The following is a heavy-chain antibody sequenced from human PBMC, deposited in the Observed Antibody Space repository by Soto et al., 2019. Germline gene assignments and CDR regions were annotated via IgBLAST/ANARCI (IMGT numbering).Heavy chain of an antibody. CDR1: GGSISNGDYY. CDR3: ARDRNSGYDSVYYYYGMDV. J-gene: IGHJ6*02. V-gene: IGHV4-30-4*01. CDR2: IYYSGST. D-gene: IGHD5-12*01. Sequence: SETLSLTCTVSGGSISNGDYYWSWIRQPPGKGLEWIGYIYYSGSTYYNPSLKSRVTISVDTSKNQFSLKLSSVTAADAAVYYCARDRNSGYDSVYYYYGMDVWGQGTTVTVSS.